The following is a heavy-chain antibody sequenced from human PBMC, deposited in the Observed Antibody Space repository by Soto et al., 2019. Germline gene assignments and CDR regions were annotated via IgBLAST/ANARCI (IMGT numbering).Heavy chain of an antibody. CDR2: IYYSGST. CDR3: ARDGGAEGSGSYYKGDAFDI. D-gene: IGHD3-10*01. J-gene: IGHJ3*02. CDR1: GGSISSGGYY. Sequence: TLSLTSTVYGGSISSGGYYWSWIRQHPGKGLEWIGYIYYSGSTYYNPSLKSRVTRSVDTSKNQFSLKLSSVTAADTAVYYGARDGGAEGSGSYYKGDAFDIWGQGTMVTVSS. V-gene: IGHV4-31*03.